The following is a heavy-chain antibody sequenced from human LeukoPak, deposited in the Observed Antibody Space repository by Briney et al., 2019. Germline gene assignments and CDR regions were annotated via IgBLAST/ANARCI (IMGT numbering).Heavy chain of an antibody. CDR3: AKKYSHGPGAGDALDI. Sequence: GGSLRLSCAASGFTFSNFGMHWVRQAPGKGLEWVAVISYDGSLKHYLDSVKGRFTISRDNSKSTLYLQMDSLRVEDTAVYYCAKKYSHGPGAGDALDIWGHGTLVTVSS. V-gene: IGHV3-30*18. CDR2: ISYDGSLK. CDR1: GFTFSNFG. D-gene: IGHD3-10*01. J-gene: IGHJ3*02.